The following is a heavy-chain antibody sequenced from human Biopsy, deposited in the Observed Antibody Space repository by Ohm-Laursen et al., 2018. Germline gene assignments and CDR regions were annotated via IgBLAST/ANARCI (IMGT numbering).Heavy chain of an antibody. CDR2: INRNNGNV. CDR3: AKDNLPPARGPLNYYFYGMDV. Sequence: SLRLSCAASGFTFEEYAMHWVRQAPGKGLEWVSSINRNNGNVGYADSVKGRFTISRDNAKNSLYLQMNNLRTEDTALYYCAKDNLPPARGPLNYYFYGMDVWGQGTTVTVS. D-gene: IGHD3-16*02. CDR1: GFTFEEYA. V-gene: IGHV3-9*01. J-gene: IGHJ6*02.